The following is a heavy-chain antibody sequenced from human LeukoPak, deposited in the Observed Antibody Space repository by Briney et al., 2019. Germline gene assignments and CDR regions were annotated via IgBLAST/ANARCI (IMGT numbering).Heavy chain of an antibody. Sequence: GGSLRLSCAASGFTFKDYKMNWVRQAPGKGLEWVSSINQGATHIYYADSVRGRFTISRDNAKNSLYLQMSSLRAEDTAVYYCARVSGSSWWALDYWGQGTLVTVSS. V-gene: IGHV3-21*01. CDR2: INQGATHI. CDR3: ARVSGSSWWALDY. CDR1: GFTFKDYK. D-gene: IGHD6-13*01. J-gene: IGHJ4*02.